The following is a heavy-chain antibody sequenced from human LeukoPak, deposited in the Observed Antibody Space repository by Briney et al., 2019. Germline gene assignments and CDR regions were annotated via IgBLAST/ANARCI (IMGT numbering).Heavy chain of an antibody. CDR1: GFIFSDYY. J-gene: IGHJ6*03. CDR3: ARAGELRYMDV. D-gene: IGHD3-16*01. V-gene: IGHV3-11*04. Sequence: GGSLRLSCAASGFIFSDYYMSWIRQAPGKGLEWVSTIKGTGLTTYYADSVKGRFTISRDNAKNSLFLQMSSLRVDDTAIYYCARAGELRYMDVWGKGTAVTVSS. CDR2: IKGTGLTT.